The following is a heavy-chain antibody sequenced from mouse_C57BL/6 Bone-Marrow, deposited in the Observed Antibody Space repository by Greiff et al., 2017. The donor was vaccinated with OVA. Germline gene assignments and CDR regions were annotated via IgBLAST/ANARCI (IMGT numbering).Heavy chain of an antibody. CDR2: INPYNGDT. J-gene: IGHJ1*03. V-gene: IGHV1-37*01. D-gene: IGHD1-1*01. CDR1: GYSFPGYF. CDR3: SRGLYYYGNSYRGYFDV. Sequence: VQLQQSGPELVKPGASVKISCKASGYSFPGYFMNWVKQSHGKSLEWIGRINPYNGDTYYNKKFKGKATLTVDKSSSTAHMELRSLTSEDFAVYYCSRGLYYYGNSYRGYFDVWGTGTTVTVSS.